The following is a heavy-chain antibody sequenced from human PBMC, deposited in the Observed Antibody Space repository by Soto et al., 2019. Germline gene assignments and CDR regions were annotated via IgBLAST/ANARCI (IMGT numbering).Heavy chain of an antibody. Sequence: SETLSLTCTVSGGSISSYYWSWIRQPPGKGLEWIGYIYYSGSTNYNPSLKSRVTISVDTSKNQFSLKLSSVTAADTAVYYCARVQQLVPGLYYFDYWGQGTLVTVSS. CDR2: IYYSGST. J-gene: IGHJ4*02. CDR3: ARVQQLVPGLYYFDY. V-gene: IGHV4-59*01. D-gene: IGHD6-13*01. CDR1: GGSISSYY.